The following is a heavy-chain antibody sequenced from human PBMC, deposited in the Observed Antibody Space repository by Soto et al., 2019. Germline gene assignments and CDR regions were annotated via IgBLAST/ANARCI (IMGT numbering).Heavy chain of an antibody. D-gene: IGHD4-17*01. CDR3: ARLSRWMTKGPPYGMDV. CDR1: GYSFTSYW. CDR2: IYPGDSDT. Sequence: GESLKISCKGSGYSFTSYWIGWVRQMPGKGLEWMGIIYPGDSDTRYSPSFQGQVTISADKSISTAYLQWSSLKASDTAMYYCARLSRWMTKGPPYGMDVWGQGTTVTVSS. V-gene: IGHV5-51*01. J-gene: IGHJ6*02.